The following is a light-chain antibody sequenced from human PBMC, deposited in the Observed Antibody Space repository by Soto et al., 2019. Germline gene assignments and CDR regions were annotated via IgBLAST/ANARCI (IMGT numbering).Light chain of an antibody. Sequence: ETVLTQSPTRRSQSTVDKPTLSCXASQSVSNNYLAWYQQKPGQAPRLLIYGASNRATGIPDRFSGSGSGTDFTLTISRLEPEDFAVYYCQQYGSSGTFGQGTKVDIK. V-gene: IGKV3-20*01. CDR3: QQYGSSGT. J-gene: IGKJ1*01. CDR2: GAS. CDR1: QSVSNNY.